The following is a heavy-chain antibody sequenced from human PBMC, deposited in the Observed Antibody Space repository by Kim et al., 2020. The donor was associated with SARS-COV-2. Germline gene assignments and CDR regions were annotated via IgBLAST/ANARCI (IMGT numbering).Heavy chain of an antibody. Sequence: GGSLRLSCAASGFTFSSYGMHWVRQAPGKGLEWVAVISYDGSNKYYADSVKGRFTISRDNSKNTLYLQMNSLRAEDTAVYYCARDKGATITWNAFDIWG. CDR2: ISYDGSNK. J-gene: IGHJ3*02. CDR3: ARDKGATITWNAFDI. D-gene: IGHD5-12*01. V-gene: IGHV3-33*05. CDR1: GFTFSSYG.